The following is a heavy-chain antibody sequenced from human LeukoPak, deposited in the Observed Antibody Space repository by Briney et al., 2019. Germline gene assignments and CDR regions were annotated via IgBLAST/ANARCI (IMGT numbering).Heavy chain of an antibody. J-gene: IGHJ4*02. D-gene: IGHD3-22*01. Sequence: GRSLRLSCAASGFTFDDYAMHWVRQAPGKGLEWVSGISWNSGSIGYADSVKGRFTISRDNAKNSLYLQMNSLRAEDTAVYYCARVGDYYDSSGPVPYWGQGTLVTVSS. V-gene: IGHV3-9*01. CDR1: GFTFDDYA. CDR2: ISWNSGSI. CDR3: ARVGDYYDSSGPVPY.